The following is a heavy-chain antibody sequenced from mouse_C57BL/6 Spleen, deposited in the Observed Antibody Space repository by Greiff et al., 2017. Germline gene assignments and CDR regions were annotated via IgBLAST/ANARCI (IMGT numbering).Heavy chain of an antibody. Sequence: ESGPGILQSSQTLSLTCSFSGFSLSTSGMGVSWIRQPSGKGLEWLAHIYWDDDKRYNPSLKSRLTISKDTSRNQVFLKITSVDTADTATYYCARRDYDGSSYGAMDYWGQGTSVTVSS. CDR1: GFSLSTSGMG. CDR2: IYWDDDK. CDR3: ARRDYDGSSYGAMDY. D-gene: IGHD1-1*01. V-gene: IGHV8-12*01. J-gene: IGHJ4*01.